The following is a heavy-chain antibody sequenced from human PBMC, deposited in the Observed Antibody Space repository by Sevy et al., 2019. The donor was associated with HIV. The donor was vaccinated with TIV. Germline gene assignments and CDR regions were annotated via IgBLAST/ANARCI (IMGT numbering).Heavy chain of an antibody. V-gene: IGHV5-51*01. CDR3: ARLHYYGSGSYNNGDLGFDY. CDR1: GYSFTSYW. Sequence: GESLKISCKGSGYSFTSYWIGWVRQMPGKGLEWMGIIYPGDSDTRYSPSFQGQVTISADKSISTAYRQWCSLKASDTAMYYCARLHYYGSGSYNNGDLGFDYWGQGTLVTVSS. J-gene: IGHJ4*02. D-gene: IGHD3-10*01. CDR2: IYPGDSDT.